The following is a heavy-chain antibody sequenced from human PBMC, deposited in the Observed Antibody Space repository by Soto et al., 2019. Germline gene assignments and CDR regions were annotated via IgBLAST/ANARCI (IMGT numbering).Heavy chain of an antibody. J-gene: IGHJ5*02. CDR3: ARRYDYVWGSYRSRTNWFDP. Sequence: EVQLVESGGGLVQPGGSLRLSCAASGFTFSSYSMNWVRQAPGKGLEWVSYISSSSSTIYYADSVQRRFTISRDNAKNSVNLQMNGLRDEDTAVYYCARRYDYVWGSYRSRTNWFDPWGQETLVTVSS. V-gene: IGHV3-48*02. D-gene: IGHD3-16*02. CDR1: GFTFSSYS. CDR2: ISSSSSTI.